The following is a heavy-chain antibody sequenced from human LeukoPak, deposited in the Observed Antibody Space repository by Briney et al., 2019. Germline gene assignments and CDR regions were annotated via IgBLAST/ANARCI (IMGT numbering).Heavy chain of an antibody. J-gene: IGHJ4*02. Sequence: GGSLRLSCAASGFAFSSSWMAWVRQAPGKGLEWVGNMNPDGSAKDCVDSVRGRFTISRDNAKNSLYLQMNSLGAEDTAVYYCARRGTSSSWAHFDYWGQGTLVTVSS. CDR3: ARRGTSSSWAHFDY. V-gene: IGHV3-7*05. CDR1: GFAFSSSW. D-gene: IGHD6-13*01. CDR2: MNPDGSAK.